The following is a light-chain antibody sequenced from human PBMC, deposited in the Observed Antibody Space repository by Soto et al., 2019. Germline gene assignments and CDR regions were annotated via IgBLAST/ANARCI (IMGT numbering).Light chain of an antibody. CDR1: SSDVGGYNY. Sequence: QPVLTQPASVSGSPGQSITISCTGTSSDVGGYNYVSWYQQHPGKAPKLMIYDVSNRPSGVSNRFSGSKSGNTASLTISGLQAEDEADYYCNSYTSSSTPVVFGGGTKLTVL. J-gene: IGLJ2*01. V-gene: IGLV2-14*01. CDR3: NSYTSSSTPVV. CDR2: DVS.